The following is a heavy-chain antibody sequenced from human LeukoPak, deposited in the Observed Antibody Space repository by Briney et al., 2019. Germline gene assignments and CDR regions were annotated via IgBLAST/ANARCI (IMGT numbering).Heavy chain of an antibody. CDR3: AREPLGATYFDY. CDR1: GFTFSSYG. Sequence: GGSLRLSCAASGFTFSSYGMHWVRQAPGKGLEWVAVIWYDGSNKYYADSVKGRFTISRDNSKNTLYLQMNSLRAEDTAVYYCAREPLGATYFDYWGQGTLVTVSS. J-gene: IGHJ4*02. D-gene: IGHD1-26*01. CDR2: IWYDGSNK. V-gene: IGHV3-30*19.